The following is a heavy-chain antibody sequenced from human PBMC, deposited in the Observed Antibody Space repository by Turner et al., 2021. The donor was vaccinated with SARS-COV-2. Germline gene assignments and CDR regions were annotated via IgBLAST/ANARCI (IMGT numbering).Heavy chain of an antibody. D-gene: IGHD3-10*01. V-gene: IGHV3-66*01. CDR2: IYSGGST. CDR3: AREVSGSSNTGVYFDY. CDR1: GFTVSSNY. J-gene: IGHJ4*02. Sequence: EVQLVESGGGLVQPGGSLRPSCAASGFTVSSNYMSWVRQAPGKGLEWVSVIYSGGSTFYADSVKGRFTISRDNSKNTLYLQMNSLRAEDTAVYYCAREVSGSSNTGVYFDYWGQGTLVTVSS.